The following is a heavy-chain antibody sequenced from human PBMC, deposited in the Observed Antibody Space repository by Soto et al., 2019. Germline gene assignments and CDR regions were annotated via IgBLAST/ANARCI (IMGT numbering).Heavy chain of an antibody. Sequence: QLQLQESGPGLVKPSETLSLTCTVSGGSISSSSYYWGWIRQPPGKGLEWIGSIYYSGSTYYNPSLKSRVTISVDTSKNQFSLKLSSVTAADTAVYYCARHSPTVVVVAATSNSGFDPWGQGTLVTVSS. CDR3: ARHSPTVVVVAATSNSGFDP. CDR1: GGSISSSSYY. V-gene: IGHV4-39*01. J-gene: IGHJ5*02. D-gene: IGHD2-15*01. CDR2: IYYSGST.